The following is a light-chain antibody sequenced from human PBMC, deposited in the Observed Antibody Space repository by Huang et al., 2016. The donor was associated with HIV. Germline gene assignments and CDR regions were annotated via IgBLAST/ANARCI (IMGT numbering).Light chain of an antibody. CDR1: QSVGRN. Sequence: EIVMTQSPATLSVSPGERATLSCRASQSVGRNLAWYQQKPGQAPRLLIYSSSTRATGIPARFTASGSWTEFTLTVSSLQSEDFAIYYCQPYNNLPTVYTFGQGTKLEIK. V-gene: IGKV3-15*01. CDR3: QPYNNLPTVYT. CDR2: SSS. J-gene: IGKJ2*01.